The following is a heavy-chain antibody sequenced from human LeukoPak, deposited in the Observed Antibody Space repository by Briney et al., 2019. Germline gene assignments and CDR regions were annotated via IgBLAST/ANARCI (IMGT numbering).Heavy chain of an antibody. CDR1: GFTFSSYA. CDR3: AKAHRKPWVNAFDI. D-gene: IGHD1-14*01. V-gene: IGHV3-23*01. CDR2: ISGSGGST. Sequence: GRSLRLSCPASGFTFSSYAMSWVRQAPGKGLEWVSAISGSGGSTYYADSVKGRFTISRDNSKNTLYLQMNSLRAEDTAVYYCAKAHRKPWVNAFDIWGQGTMVTVSS. J-gene: IGHJ3*02.